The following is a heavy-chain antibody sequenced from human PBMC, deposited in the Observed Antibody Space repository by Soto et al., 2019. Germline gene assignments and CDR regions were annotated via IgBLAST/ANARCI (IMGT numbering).Heavy chain of an antibody. CDR3: AHRGWHTFDY. D-gene: IGHD2-15*01. CDR1: GFSLSTTAVG. V-gene: IGHV2-5*02. Sequence: QITLKESGPMLVKPTQTLTLTCTFSGFSLSTTAVGVGWIRQPPGKALEWLALIYWDGDRRYSPSLKSRLTIXXDTSKHQVVLIMTNMDPVDTATYYCAHRGWHTFDYWGQGTLVTVSS. CDR2: IYWDGDR. J-gene: IGHJ4*02.